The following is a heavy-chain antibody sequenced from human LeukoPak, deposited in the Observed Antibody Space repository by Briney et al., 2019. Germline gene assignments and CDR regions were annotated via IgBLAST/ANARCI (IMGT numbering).Heavy chain of an antibody. Sequence: GGSLRLSSAPSVFTFSSYSMNCVRQAPGKGLEWVSSISSSSSYIYYADSVKGPFTISRDNAKNSLYLQMNSLRAEDTAVYYCAKRRGLELLYYYYMDVWGRGTTVTVSS. CDR3: AKRRGLELLYYYYMDV. V-gene: IGHV3-21*04. D-gene: IGHD1-7*01. J-gene: IGHJ6*03. CDR1: VFTFSSYS. CDR2: ISSSSSYI.